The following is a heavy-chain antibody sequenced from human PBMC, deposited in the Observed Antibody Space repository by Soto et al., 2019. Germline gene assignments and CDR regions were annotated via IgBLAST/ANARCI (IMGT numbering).Heavy chain of an antibody. J-gene: IGHJ6*02. Sequence: SETLSLTCTVSGGSISSSSYYWGWIRQPPGKGLEWIGSIYYSGSTYYNPSLKSRVTISVDTSKNQFSLKLSSVTAADTAVYYCARSYYDFWSGYYTSYYYYYGMDVWGQGTTVTVSS. CDR1: GGSISSSSYY. V-gene: IGHV4-39*01. CDR2: IYYSGST. CDR3: ARSYYDFWSGYYTSYYYYYGMDV. D-gene: IGHD3-3*01.